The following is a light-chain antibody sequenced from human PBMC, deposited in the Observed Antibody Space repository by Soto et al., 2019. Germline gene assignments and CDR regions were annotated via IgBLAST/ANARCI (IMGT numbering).Light chain of an antibody. CDR1: ESVSSY. CDR2: AAS. J-gene: IGKJ3*01. V-gene: IGKV1-39*01. CDR3: QQSYSIPFT. Sequence: DIQMTQSPSSLSASVGDRVTITCRASESVSSYLNWYQQKPGKAPKLLMHAASSSQSGVPSRFSGSGSGTDFTLTISSLQPEDFATYYCQQSYSIPFTFGPGTKVDIK.